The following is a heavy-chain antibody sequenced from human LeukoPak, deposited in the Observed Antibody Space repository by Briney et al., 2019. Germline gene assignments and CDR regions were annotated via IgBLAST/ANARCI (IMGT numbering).Heavy chain of an antibody. CDR3: ARRYYDSSGSPFDY. J-gene: IGHJ4*02. D-gene: IGHD3-22*01. CDR2: IYYSGST. CDR1: GGSISSGGYY. V-gene: IGHV4-31*03. Sequence: PSETLSLTCTVSGGSISSGGYYWSWIRQHPGKGLEWIGYIYYSGSTYYNPSLKSRVIISVDTSKNQFSLKLSSVTAADTAVYYCARRYYDSSGSPFDYWGQGTLVTVSS.